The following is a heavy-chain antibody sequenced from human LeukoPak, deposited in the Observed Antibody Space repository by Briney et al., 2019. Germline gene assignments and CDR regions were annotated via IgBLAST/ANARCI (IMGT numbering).Heavy chain of an antibody. CDR1: GFTFNNYA. CDR2: LGGSGGSI. Sequence: PGGSLRLSCAASGFTFNNYARSWVRQAPGRGLEWVSGLGGSGGSINYADSVKGRFTVSRDNSKNTLYLQMNSLRAEDTAVYWCAKGVDGYCSSDSCYAYDCWGQGTLVTVSS. J-gene: IGHJ4*02. V-gene: IGHV3-23*01. D-gene: IGHD2-2*01. CDR3: AKGVDGYCSSDSCYAYDC.